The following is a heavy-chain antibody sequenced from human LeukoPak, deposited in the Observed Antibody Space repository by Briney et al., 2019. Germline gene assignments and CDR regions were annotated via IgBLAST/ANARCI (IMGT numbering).Heavy chain of an antibody. CDR3: ARLLRYFDWAYGMDV. CDR2: LIPIFGTA. D-gene: IGHD3-9*01. V-gene: IGHV1-69*01. Sequence: GASVKVSCKASGCTFSSYAISWVRRAPGQGLEWMGGLIPIFGTANYAQKFQGRVTFTADESTSTASMELSSPRSEDTAVYYCARLLRYFDWAYGMDVWGKGTTVTVSS. J-gene: IGHJ6*04. CDR1: GCTFSSYA.